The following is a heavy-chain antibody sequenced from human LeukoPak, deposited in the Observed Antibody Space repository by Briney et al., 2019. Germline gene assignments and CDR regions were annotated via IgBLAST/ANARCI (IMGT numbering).Heavy chain of an antibody. V-gene: IGHV4-34*01. CDR3: ARGNILTGYCFDF. J-gene: IGHJ4*02. CDR2: IHYTGAT. Sequence: SQTLSLTCAVYGGSITGYYWSWIRQTPGRGLESVGEIHYTGATSYNPTLKSRATISTDTSKNQFSLRLSSVTAAGTAVYYCARGNILTGYCFDFWGQGALLTVSS. CDR1: GGSITGYY. D-gene: IGHD3-9*01.